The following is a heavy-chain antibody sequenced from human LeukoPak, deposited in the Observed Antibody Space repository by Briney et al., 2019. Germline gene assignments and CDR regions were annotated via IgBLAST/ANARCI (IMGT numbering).Heavy chain of an antibody. V-gene: IGHV3-11*04. J-gene: IGHJ4*02. D-gene: IGHD1-26*01. Sequence: GGSLRLSCAASGFTFSDYYMSWIRQAPGKGLEWVSYISSSGSTIYYADSAKGRFTISRDNAKNSLYLQMNSLTAEDSAVYYCASRRGSNRPFDYWGQGTLVTVSS. CDR1: GFTFSDYY. CDR3: ASRRGSNRPFDY. CDR2: ISSSGSTI.